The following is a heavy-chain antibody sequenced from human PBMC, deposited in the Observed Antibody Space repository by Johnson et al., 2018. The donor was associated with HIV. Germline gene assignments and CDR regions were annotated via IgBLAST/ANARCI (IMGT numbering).Heavy chain of an antibody. V-gene: IGHV3-30*04. J-gene: IGHJ3*02. CDR3: ARDREYGLAWGWALDI. Sequence: QVQLVESGGGLVQPGGSLRLSCEASGFTFSSYAMHWVRQAPGKGLEWVAVISYDGSNKYYADSVKGRFTISRDNSKNMLYLKTNSLRAEYTAVYYCARDREYGLAWGWALDIWGQGTMVTVSS. CDR2: ISYDGSNK. D-gene: IGHD6-19*01. CDR1: GFTFSSYA.